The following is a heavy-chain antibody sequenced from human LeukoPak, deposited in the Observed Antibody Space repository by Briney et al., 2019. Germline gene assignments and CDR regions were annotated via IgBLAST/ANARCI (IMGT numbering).Heavy chain of an antibody. J-gene: IGHJ4*02. CDR3: AYDSSGYYQTQFDY. CDR2: ISAYNGNT. D-gene: IGHD3-22*01. CDR1: GYTFTSYG. Sequence: ASVKVSCKASGYTFTSYGISWVRQAPGQGLEWMGWISAYNGNTNYAQKLQGRVTMTTDTSTSTAYMELSRLRSDDTAVYYCAYDSSGYYQTQFDYWGQGTLVTVSS. V-gene: IGHV1-18*01.